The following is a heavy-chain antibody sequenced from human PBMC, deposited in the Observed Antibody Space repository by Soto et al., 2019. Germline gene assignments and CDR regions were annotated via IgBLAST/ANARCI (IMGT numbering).Heavy chain of an antibody. J-gene: IGHJ4*02. CDR1: GYSFTSNW. V-gene: IGHV5-51*01. CDR2: INPADSDI. CDR3: ARHQRDDASRKIDC. Sequence: EVQLVQSGTEVKKPGESLKISCQGSGYSFTSNWIDWVRQMPGKGLEWMGIINPADSDIKYSPSFQGQVTISADKSIGTAYLQWSSLKASDTAMYYCARHQRDDASRKIDCWGQGTLVTVSS. D-gene: IGHD3-16*01.